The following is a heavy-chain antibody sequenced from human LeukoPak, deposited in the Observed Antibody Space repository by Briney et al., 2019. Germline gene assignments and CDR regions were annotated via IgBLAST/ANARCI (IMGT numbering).Heavy chain of an antibody. CDR1: GYIFTDYY. Sequence: GASVKVSCKASGYIFTDYYMHWVRQAPGQELGWMGRINPNSGGTNYAQKFQGRVTMTRDTSISTAYMELSSLRSEDTAVYYCASERYYYDSSGPLYYYYGMDVWGQGTTVTVSS. D-gene: IGHD3-22*01. CDR3: ASERYYYDSSGPLYYYYGMDV. CDR2: INPNSGGT. V-gene: IGHV1/OR15-1*04. J-gene: IGHJ6*02.